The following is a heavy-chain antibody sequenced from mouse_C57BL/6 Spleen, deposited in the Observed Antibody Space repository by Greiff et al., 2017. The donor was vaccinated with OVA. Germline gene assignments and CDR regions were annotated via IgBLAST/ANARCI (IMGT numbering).Heavy chain of an antibody. D-gene: IGHD2-1*01. CDR3: AREGNLLYAMDY. CDR1: GYAFSSYW. CDR2: IYPGDGDT. Sequence: VQLQQSGAELVKPGASVKISCKASGYAFSSYWMNWVKQRPGKGLEWIGQIYPGDGDTNYNGKFKGKATLTADKSSSTAYMQLSSLTSEDSAVYFCAREGNLLYAMDYWGQGTSVTVSS. V-gene: IGHV1-80*01. J-gene: IGHJ4*01.